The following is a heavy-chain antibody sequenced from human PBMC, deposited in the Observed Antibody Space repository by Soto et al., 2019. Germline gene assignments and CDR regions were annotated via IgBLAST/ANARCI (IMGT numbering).Heavy chain of an antibody. CDR1: GGPISTYY. Sequence: QVQLQESGPGLVKPSETLSLTCTVSGGPISTYYWSWIRQSPGKGLEWIGFISYIGTTQYNPSFKSRVTISVDTSNNQFSLSRTSVSAADTAVYYCAGDAGYPLTGAFDIGGPGTMVAVAS. J-gene: IGHJ3*02. CDR3: AGDAGYPLTGAFDI. D-gene: IGHD5-18*01. V-gene: IGHV4-59*01. CDR2: ISYIGTT.